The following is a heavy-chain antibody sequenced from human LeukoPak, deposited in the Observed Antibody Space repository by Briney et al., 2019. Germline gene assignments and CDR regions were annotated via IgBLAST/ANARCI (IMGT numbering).Heavy chain of an antibody. V-gene: IGHV4-39*01. J-gene: IGHJ4*02. CDR2: IYYDGRT. Sequence: PSETLSLTCTVSGGSISSSDYYWGWIRQPPGKGLEWIGNIYYDGRTYYNPSLKSRATISVYTSNNQFSLKLSSVTAADTAVYYCARQDGSGYYPSFDYWGQGSLVTVSS. D-gene: IGHD3-22*01. CDR1: GGSISSSDYY. CDR3: ARQDGSGYYPSFDY.